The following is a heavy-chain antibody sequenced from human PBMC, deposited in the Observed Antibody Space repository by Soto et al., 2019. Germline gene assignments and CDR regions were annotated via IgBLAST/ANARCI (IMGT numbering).Heavy chain of an antibody. CDR2: IYYSGST. D-gene: IGHD5-12*01. V-gene: IGHV4-31*03. J-gene: IGHJ6*02. CDR1: GGSISSGGYY. Sequence: TVSGGSISSGGYYWSWIRQHPGKGLEWIGYIYYSGSTYYNPSLKSRVTISVDTSKNQFSLKLSSVTAADTAVYYCARVSTHIVATMTYYGMDVWGQGTTVTVSS. CDR3: ARVSTHIVATMTYYGMDV.